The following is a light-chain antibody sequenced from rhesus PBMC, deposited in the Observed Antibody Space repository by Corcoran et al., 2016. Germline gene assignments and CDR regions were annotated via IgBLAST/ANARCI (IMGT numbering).Light chain of an antibody. CDR3: AAWDDRLRIYI. Sequence: QSILTQPPSASGAPGQSVTIPCSGSRSNIGGNNVYWYQQLPGTAPKLLIYYNNQRPSGVSDRFSGSKSGTSASLAITGLRSEDEAYFYCAAWDDRLRIYIFRTGTRLTVL. CDR2: YNN. CDR1: RSNIGGNN. J-gene: IGLJ1*01. V-gene: IGLV1S4*01.